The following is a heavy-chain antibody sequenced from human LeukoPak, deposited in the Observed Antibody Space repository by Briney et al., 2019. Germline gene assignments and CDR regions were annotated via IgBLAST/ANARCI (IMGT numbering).Heavy chain of an antibody. D-gene: IGHD1-26*01. CDR3: ARSGGSYYPRRSYNWFDP. J-gene: IGHJ5*02. CDR2: INPSGGST. CDR1: GYTFTSYY. V-gene: IGHV1-46*03. Sequence: ASVKVSCXASGYTFTSYYMHWVRQAPGQGLEWMGIINPSGGSTSCAQKFQGRVTMTRDTSTSTVYMELSSLRSEDTAVYYCARSGGSYYPRRSYNWFDPWGQGTLVTVSS.